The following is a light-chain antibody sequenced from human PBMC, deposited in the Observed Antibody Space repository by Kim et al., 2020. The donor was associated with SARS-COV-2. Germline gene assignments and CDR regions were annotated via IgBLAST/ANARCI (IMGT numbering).Light chain of an antibody. CDR3: QQYSRWPLT. Sequence: EIVMTQSPATVSVSPGERVTLSCRASQSLSIHLAWHQQKPGQAPRLLTYDSSTRATGVPARFSGSGSGTEFTLTISSLQSEDFAVYYCQQYSRWPLTFGGGTKVDIK. J-gene: IGKJ4*01. CDR2: DSS. V-gene: IGKV3-15*01. CDR1: QSLSIH.